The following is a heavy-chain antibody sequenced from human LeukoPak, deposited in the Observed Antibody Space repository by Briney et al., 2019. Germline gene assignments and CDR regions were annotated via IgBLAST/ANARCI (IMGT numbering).Heavy chain of an antibody. J-gene: IGHJ3*02. Sequence: GGSLRLSCAASGFTFSNAWMSWVRQAPGKGLEWVGRIKSKTDGGTTDSAAPVKGRFTISRDDSKNTLYLQMNSLKTEDTAVYYCARDRVWFGHNRDAFDIWGQGTMVTVSS. V-gene: IGHV3-15*01. CDR2: IKSKTDGGTT. D-gene: IGHD3-10*01. CDR1: GFTFSNAW. CDR3: ARDRVWFGHNRDAFDI.